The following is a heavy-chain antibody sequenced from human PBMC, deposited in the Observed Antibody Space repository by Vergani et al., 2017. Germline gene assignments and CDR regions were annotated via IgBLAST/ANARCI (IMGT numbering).Heavy chain of an antibody. CDR1: GFTLSNYD. Sequence: QVQLVESGGGVVQRGGSLRLSCATSGFTLSNYDMQWIRQGPGKGLEFVAFIQFDGSNQYYADSVKGRFTLSRDFSKNTLYLQMNILRTDETATYYCAKHFRGWGIDYWCQGTQVIVSS. V-gene: IGHV3-30*02. CDR3: AKHFRGWGIDY. J-gene: IGHJ4*02. CDR2: IQFDGSNQ. D-gene: IGHD3-16*01.